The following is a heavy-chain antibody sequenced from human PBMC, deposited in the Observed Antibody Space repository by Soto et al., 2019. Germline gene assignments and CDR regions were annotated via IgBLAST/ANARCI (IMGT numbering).Heavy chain of an antibody. CDR2: IYHSGST. V-gene: IGHV4-4*02. CDR3: ARGYLGYDSSVKYYYYGMDV. J-gene: IGHJ6*02. CDR1: GGSISSSNW. D-gene: IGHD3-22*01. Sequence: PSETLSLTCAVSGGSISSSNWWSWVRQPPGKGLEWIGEIYHSGSTNYNPSLKSRVTISVDKSKNQFSLKLSSVTAADTAVYYCARGYLGYDSSVKYYYYGMDVWGQGTTVTVSS.